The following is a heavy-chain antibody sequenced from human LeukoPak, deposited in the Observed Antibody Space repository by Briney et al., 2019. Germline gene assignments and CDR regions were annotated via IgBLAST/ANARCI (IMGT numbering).Heavy chain of an antibody. CDR3: ARGGPGRAYCSGGSCYRLFDY. CDR2: ISSSSSTI. D-gene: IGHD2-15*01. J-gene: IGHJ4*02. V-gene: IGHV3-48*01. CDR1: GFTFSSYS. Sequence: GGSLRLSCAASGFTFSSYSMNWVRQAPGKGLEWVSCISSSSSTIYYADSVKGRFTISRDNAKNSLYLQMNSLRAEDTAVYYCARGGPGRAYCSGGSCYRLFDYWGQGTLVTASS.